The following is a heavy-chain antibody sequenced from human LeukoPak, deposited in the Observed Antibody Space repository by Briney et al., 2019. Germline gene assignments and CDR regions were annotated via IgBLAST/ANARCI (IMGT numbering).Heavy chain of an antibody. CDR3: ARAVVSGSYYLDY. CDR2: IIPIFGTA. J-gene: IGHJ4*02. Sequence: SVKVSCKASGGTFSSYAISWVRQAPGQGLEWMGRIIPIFGTANHAQKFQGRVTITTDESTSTAYMELSSLRSEDTAVYYCARAVVSGSYYLDYWGQGTLVTVSS. CDR1: GGTFSSYA. D-gene: IGHD1-26*01. V-gene: IGHV1-69*05.